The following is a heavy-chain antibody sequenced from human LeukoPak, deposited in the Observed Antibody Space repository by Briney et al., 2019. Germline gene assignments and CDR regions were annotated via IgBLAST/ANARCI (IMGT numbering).Heavy chain of an antibody. CDR1: GNYW. J-gene: IGHJ4*02. CDR2: INSDGSWT. V-gene: IGHV3-74*01. CDR3: AKAAAAPGFDF. D-gene: IGHD6-13*01. Sequence: GGSLRLPCAASGNYWMHWVRQAPGQGQVWFSHINSDGSWTSYADSVKGRFTISKDNAKNTIYLQMNSLRAEDTALYYCAKAAAAPGFDFWGQGTLVTVSS.